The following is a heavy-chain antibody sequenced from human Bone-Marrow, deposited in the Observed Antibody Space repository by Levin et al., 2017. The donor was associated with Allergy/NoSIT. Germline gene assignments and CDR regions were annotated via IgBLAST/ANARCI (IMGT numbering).Heavy chain of an antibody. D-gene: IGHD2-15*01. CDR3: ARGGYCSGSACLSFYGLDV. CDR2: IDNRGNT. Sequence: ASETLSLTCTVTGDSLSHGYWTWVRQVPEKGLEWLGNIDNRGNTNYNPSLKSRVTISSDTSRNLFSLRLRSVTSPDSGVYYCARGGYCSGSACLSFYGLDVWGQGTSVTVSS. CDR1: GDSLSHGY. V-gene: IGHV4-59*01. J-gene: IGHJ6*02.